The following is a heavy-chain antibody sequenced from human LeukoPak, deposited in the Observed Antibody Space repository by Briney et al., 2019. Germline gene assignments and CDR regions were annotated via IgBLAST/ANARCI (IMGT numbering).Heavy chain of an antibody. Sequence: SETLSLTCTVSGGSVSSGSYYWSWIRQPPGKGLEWIGEINHSGSTNYNPSLKSRVTISVDTSKNQFSLKLSSVTAADTAVYYCVRVVYGDYKDYWGQGTLVTVSS. D-gene: IGHD4-17*01. CDR2: INHSGST. V-gene: IGHV4-39*07. J-gene: IGHJ4*02. CDR3: VRVVYGDYKDY. CDR1: GGSVSSGSYY.